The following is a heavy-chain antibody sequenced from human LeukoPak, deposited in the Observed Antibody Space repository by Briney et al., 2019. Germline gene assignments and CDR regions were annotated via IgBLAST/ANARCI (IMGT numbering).Heavy chain of an antibody. J-gene: IGHJ3*02. CDR1: GFTFSTYW. Sequence: GVSLRLSCAASGFTFSTYWMHWVRQAPGKGLVWVSRINGEGRSTSHADSVKGRFTISRDNAKNTLYLQMNSLRAEDTAVYYCAREANSGYSSGDDAFDIWGQGTMVTVSS. D-gene: IGHD6-19*01. CDR2: INGEGRST. CDR3: AREANSGYSSGDDAFDI. V-gene: IGHV3-74*01.